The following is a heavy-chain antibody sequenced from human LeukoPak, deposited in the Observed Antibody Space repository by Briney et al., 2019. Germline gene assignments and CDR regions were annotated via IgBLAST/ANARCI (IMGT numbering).Heavy chain of an antibody. CDR3: ARIPIFRGKPNGMDV. Sequence: ESGPTLVKPTQTLTLTCTFSGFSLSTSGMCVSWIRQPPGKALEWLARIDWDDDKYYSTSLKARLTISKDTSKNQVVLTMTNMDPVDTATYYCARIPIFRGKPNGMDVWGQGTTVTVSS. CDR1: GFSLSTSGMC. J-gene: IGHJ6*02. CDR2: IDWDDDK. D-gene: IGHD3-10*01. V-gene: IGHV2-70*11.